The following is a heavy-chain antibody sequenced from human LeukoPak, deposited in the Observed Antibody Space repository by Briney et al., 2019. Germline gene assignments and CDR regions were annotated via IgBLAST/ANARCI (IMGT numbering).Heavy chain of an antibody. V-gene: IGHV1-69*13. CDR2: IVPIFGTA. J-gene: IGHJ4*02. D-gene: IGHD1-1*01. CDR1: GGTFSSHT. Sequence: SVNVSCKASGGTFSSHTIAWVRQLPGQGLEWMGGIVPIFGTATYAQKFQGRVTITADESTSTVYMEVSSLRSEDSAAYYCARERGRNEDYFDCWGQGTLVTVSS. CDR3: ARERGRNEDYFDC.